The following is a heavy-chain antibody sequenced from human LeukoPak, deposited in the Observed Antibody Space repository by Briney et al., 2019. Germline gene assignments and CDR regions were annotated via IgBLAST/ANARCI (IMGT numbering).Heavy chain of an antibody. CDR2: ISSSSSYI. J-gene: IGHJ4*02. V-gene: IGHV3-21*01. CDR3: ARDVSGYSYGLGDY. CDR1: GFTFSSYS. Sequence: PGGSLTLSCAASGFTFSSYSMNWVRQAPGKGLEWVSSISSSSSYISYADSVKGRFTVSRDNAKNSLYLQMNSLRAEDTAMYYCARDVSGYSYGLGDYWGQGTLVTVSS. D-gene: IGHD5-18*01.